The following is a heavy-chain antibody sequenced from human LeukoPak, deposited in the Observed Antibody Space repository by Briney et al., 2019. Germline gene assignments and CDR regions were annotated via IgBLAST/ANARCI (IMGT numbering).Heavy chain of an antibody. CDR1: GYTFTSYY. D-gene: IGHD6-25*01. J-gene: IGHJ3*02. Sequence: ASVKVSCKASGYTFTSYYMHWVRQAPGQGLEWMGWITTYNGNTNYAQKLQGRVTMTTDTSTSTAYMELRSLRSDDTAMYYCAREVAATDASDIWGQGTMVTVSS. V-gene: IGHV1-18*04. CDR3: AREVAATDASDI. CDR2: ITTYNGNT.